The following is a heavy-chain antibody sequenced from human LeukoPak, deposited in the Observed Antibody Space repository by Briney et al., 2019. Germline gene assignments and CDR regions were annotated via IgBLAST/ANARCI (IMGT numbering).Heavy chain of an antibody. V-gene: IGHV1-8*01. J-gene: IGHJ3*02. CDR3: AREPTRGRAGDNSFDI. D-gene: IGHD3-16*01. CDR1: GYTFTSYD. Sequence: GPSVKVSCKVSGYTFTSYDNNWVRQAAARGLEWMGWIKPNIGNTAYAQKFQGRTTMTRDTSITTAYMERSGMMPEDTAVYYCAREPTRGRAGDNSFDIWGQGTMVTVSS. CDR2: IKPNIGNT.